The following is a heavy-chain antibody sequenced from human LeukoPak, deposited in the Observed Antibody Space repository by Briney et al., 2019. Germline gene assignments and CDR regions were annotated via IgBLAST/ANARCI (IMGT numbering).Heavy chain of an antibody. D-gene: IGHD6-13*01. V-gene: IGHV3-11*01. CDR1: GFTFSDYY. J-gene: IGHJ4*02. CDR3: ARRKHSSGWSPNEYYFDY. CDR2: IDISGTTI. Sequence: GGSLRLSYAASGFTFSDYYMSWISQAPGKGLEWVSYIDISGTTIYYTHSVKGRFTISRDNAKNSLYLQMNSLRAEDTAFYYCARRKHSSGWSPNEYYFDYWGQGTLVTVSS.